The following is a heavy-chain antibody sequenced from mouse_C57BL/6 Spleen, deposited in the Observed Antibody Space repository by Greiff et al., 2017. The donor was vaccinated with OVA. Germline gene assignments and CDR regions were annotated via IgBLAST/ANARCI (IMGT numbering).Heavy chain of an antibody. V-gene: IGHV14-4*01. Sequence: VQLQQSGAELVRPGASVKLSCTASGFNIKDDYMHWVKQRPEQGLEWIGWIDPENGDTEYASKFQGKATITADTSSNTAYLQLSSLTSEDTAVYYCTTRIYDGLYWGKGTTLTVSS. CDR3: TTRIYDGLY. CDR1: GFNIKDDY. CDR2: IDPENGDT. J-gene: IGHJ2*01. D-gene: IGHD2-3*01.